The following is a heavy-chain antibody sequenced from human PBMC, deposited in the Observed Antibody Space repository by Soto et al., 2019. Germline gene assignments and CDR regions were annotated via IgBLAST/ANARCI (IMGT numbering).Heavy chain of an antibody. Sequence: QVQLVQSGAEVKRPGASVKVSCKASGYTFTTYGISWVRQAPGQGLEWMGWISAYNGNTNYAQKLQGRVTMTTDTSTSTAYEELRSLRSGDTAVYYCARDRYCLSTRCYGGDNWFDAWGQGTLVTVSS. CDR2: ISAYNGNT. D-gene: IGHD2-2*01. J-gene: IGHJ5*02. CDR3: ARDRYCLSTRCYGGDNWFDA. V-gene: IGHV1-18*01. CDR1: GYTFTTYG.